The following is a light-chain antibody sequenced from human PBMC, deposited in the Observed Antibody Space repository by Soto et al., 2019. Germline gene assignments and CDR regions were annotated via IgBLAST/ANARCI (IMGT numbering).Light chain of an antibody. CDR3: QQYDSSPST. CDR2: GAS. J-gene: IGKJ3*01. CDR1: QSVTSSF. V-gene: IGKV3-20*01. Sequence: EIVLTQSPGTLSLSPGERATLSCRASQSVTSSFLAWYQQKPGQAPRLLIYGASSRATGIPDRFSCSGSGTDFTLTISRLEPEEFALYSCQQYDSSPSTFGPGTKVDIK.